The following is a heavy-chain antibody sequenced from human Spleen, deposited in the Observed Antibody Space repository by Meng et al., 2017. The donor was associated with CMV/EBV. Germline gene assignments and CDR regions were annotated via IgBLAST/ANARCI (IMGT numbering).Heavy chain of an antibody. CDR2: ISGSGGST. D-gene: IGHD3-22*01. CDR3: ARDDSTGYYYFDS. CDR1: GFTFSSYA. V-gene: IGHV3-23*01. J-gene: IGHJ4*02. Sequence: ASGFTFSSYAMSWVRQAPGKGLEWVSAISGSGGSTYYADSVKGRFTISRDNAKNSLYLQMNSLRAEDTAVYYCARDDSTGYYYFDSWGQGTLVTVSS.